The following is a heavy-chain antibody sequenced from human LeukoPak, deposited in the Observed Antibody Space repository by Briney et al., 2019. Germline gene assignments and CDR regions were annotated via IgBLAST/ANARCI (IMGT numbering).Heavy chain of an antibody. D-gene: IGHD3-16*01. V-gene: IGHV4-34*01. CDR3: ARPSYVWGSYGT. J-gene: IGHJ5*02. CDR1: GGSFSGYY. CDR2: INHSGST. Sequence: PSETLSLTCAVYGGSFSGYYWSWIRQPPGKGLEWIGEINHSGSTNYNPPLKSRVTISVDTSKNQFSLKLSSVTAADTAVYYCARPSYVWGSYGTWGQGTLVTVSS.